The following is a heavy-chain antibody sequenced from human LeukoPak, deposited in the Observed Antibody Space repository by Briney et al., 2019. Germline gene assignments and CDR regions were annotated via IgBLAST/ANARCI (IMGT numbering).Heavy chain of an antibody. CDR1: GFTFSSYA. V-gene: IGHV3-64*01. CDR3: ARAPRVTMIIVTPGAFDM. J-gene: IGHJ3*02. Sequence: GGSLRLSCAASGFTFSSYAMHWVRQAPGKGLEYVSAISSNGGSTSYANSVKGRFTISRDNSKNTLYLQMGSLRAEDMAVYYCARAPRVTMIIVTPGAFDMWGQGTMVTVSS. CDR2: ISSNGGST. D-gene: IGHD3-22*01.